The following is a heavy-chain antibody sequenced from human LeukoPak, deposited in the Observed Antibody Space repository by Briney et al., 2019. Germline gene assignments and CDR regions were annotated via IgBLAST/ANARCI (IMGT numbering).Heavy chain of an antibody. CDR1: GFTFSSYA. CDR2: ISGSGGST. CDR3: AGTGGYCSGGTCPGELFNYGMDV. Sequence: GGSLRLSCAASGFTFSSYAMSWVRQAPGKGLEWVSAISGSGGSTYYADSVKGRFTISRDNSKNTLYLQMNSLRAEDTAAYYCAGTGGYCSGGTCPGELFNYGMDVWGQGTTVTVSS. D-gene: IGHD2-15*01. V-gene: IGHV3-23*01. J-gene: IGHJ6*02.